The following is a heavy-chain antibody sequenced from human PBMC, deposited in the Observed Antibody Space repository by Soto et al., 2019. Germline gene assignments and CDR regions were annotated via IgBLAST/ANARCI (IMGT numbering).Heavy chain of an antibody. CDR3: ARVVYGYCSSTSCYGPEAFAI. J-gene: IGHJ3*02. D-gene: IGHD2-2*03. Sequence: GASVTVSCQASGYTFTSYGISLVRQAPGQGLEWMGWISAYNGNTNYAQKLQGRVTMTTDTSTSTAYMELRSLRSDDTAVYYCARVVYGYCSSTSCYGPEAFAIWGQGTMVTVSS. V-gene: IGHV1-18*01. CDR1: GYTFTSYG. CDR2: ISAYNGNT.